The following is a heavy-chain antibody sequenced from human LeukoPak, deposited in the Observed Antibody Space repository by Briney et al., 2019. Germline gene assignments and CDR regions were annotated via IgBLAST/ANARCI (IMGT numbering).Heavy chain of an antibody. Sequence: SETLSLTCTVSGGSISTYYWSWIRQPPGKGLEWIGYIYYTGSTSYNPSLKSRVTISVDTSKNQFSLKVSSVTAADTAVYYCARDLGMKRVGWFDPWGQGTLVTVSS. CDR2: IYYTGST. CDR1: GGSISTYY. V-gene: IGHV4-59*12. D-gene: IGHD3-10*01. CDR3: ARDLGMKRVGWFDP. J-gene: IGHJ5*02.